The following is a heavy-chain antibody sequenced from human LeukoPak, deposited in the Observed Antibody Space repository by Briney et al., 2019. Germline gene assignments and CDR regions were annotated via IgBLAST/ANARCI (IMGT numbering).Heavy chain of an antibody. Sequence: VKVSCKASGGTFSSYAISWVRQAPGQGLEWMGRIIPILGIANYAQKFQGRVTITADKSTSTAYMELSSLRSEDTAVYYCAKENIGVVPAAHFDYWGQGTLVTVSS. V-gene: IGHV1-69*10. CDR2: IIPILGIA. J-gene: IGHJ4*02. CDR1: GGTFSSYA. CDR3: AKENIGVVPAAHFDY. D-gene: IGHD2-2*01.